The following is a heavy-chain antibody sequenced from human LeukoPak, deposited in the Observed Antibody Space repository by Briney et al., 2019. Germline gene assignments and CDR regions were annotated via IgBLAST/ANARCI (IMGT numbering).Heavy chain of an antibody. D-gene: IGHD2-15*01. CDR2: ISSDETNI. V-gene: IGHV3-30*18. J-gene: IGHJ5*02. CDR1: GFTFSNYG. CDR3: AKDPYRVVFATGNYLDP. Sequence: GALRLSCATSGFTFSNYGMHWVRQAPGKGLEWVAFISSDETNIRYGDSVRGRFTVSRDNAKNTVYLQMNSLGADDTAVYYCAKDPYRVVFATGNYLDPWGQGTLVTVSS.